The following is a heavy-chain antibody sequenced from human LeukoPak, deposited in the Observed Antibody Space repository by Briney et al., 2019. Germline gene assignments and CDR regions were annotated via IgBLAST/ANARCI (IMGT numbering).Heavy chain of an antibody. CDR2: TAHRGNT. V-gene: IGHV4-59*04. Sequence: SETLSLTCTVSGGSISTYFWCWIRQPPGMGLEWIGSTAHRGNTYYNPSLKGRVSISTDGSKNQFSLRLTSVTAADTATYYCTRVARNSGWFFDYWGPGTLATVHS. CDR1: GGSISTYF. CDR3: TRVARNSGWFFDY. J-gene: IGHJ4*02. D-gene: IGHD6-19*01.